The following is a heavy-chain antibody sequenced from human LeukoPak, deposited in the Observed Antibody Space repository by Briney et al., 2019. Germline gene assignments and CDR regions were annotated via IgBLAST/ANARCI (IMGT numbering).Heavy chain of an antibody. D-gene: IGHD6-19*01. J-gene: IGHJ4*02. Sequence: PGRSLRLSCAASGFTFSSYGMHWVRQAPGKGLEWVAVIWYDGSNKYYADSVKGRFTISRDNSKNTLYLQMNSLRAEDTAVYYCAKDPVAGYYYFDYWGQGTLVTVSS. CDR1: GFTFSSYG. CDR3: AKDPVAGYYYFDY. CDR2: IWYDGSNK. V-gene: IGHV3-33*06.